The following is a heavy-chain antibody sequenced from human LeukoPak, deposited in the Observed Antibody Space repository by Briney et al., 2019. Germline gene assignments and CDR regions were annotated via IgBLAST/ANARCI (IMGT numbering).Heavy chain of an antibody. Sequence: GGSLRLSCAASGFTFSSNAMSWVRQAPGKGLEWVSAISGSSSSGRTFYADSVKGRFTISRDNSKNTLYLQMNGLRAEDTAIYYCAKMRWELNYFDYWGQGTLVTVSS. V-gene: IGHV3-23*01. CDR3: AKMRWELNYFDY. D-gene: IGHD4-23*01. CDR1: GFTFSSNA. J-gene: IGHJ4*02. CDR2: ISGSSSSGRT.